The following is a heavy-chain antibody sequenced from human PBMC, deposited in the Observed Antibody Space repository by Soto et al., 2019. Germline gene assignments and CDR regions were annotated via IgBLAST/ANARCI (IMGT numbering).Heavy chain of an antibody. J-gene: IGHJ5*02. V-gene: IGHV1-18*01. D-gene: IGHD6-19*01. Sequence: WVYQAHRQGLEWMGWISAYNGNTNYAQKLQGRVTMTTDTSTSTAYMELRSLRSDDTAVYYCARGAKSYSSGWFDWFDPWRKGTLVTVFS. CDR2: ISAYNGNT. CDR3: ARGAKSYSSGWFDWFDP.